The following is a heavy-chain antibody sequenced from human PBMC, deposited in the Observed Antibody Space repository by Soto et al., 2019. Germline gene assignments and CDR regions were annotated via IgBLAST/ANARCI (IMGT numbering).Heavy chain of an antibody. CDR2: ISSSGGYM. V-gene: IGHV3-21*01. CDR1: GFILSSYT. J-gene: IGHJ4*02. Sequence: GESLKISCAASGFILSSYTMNWVRQAPGKGLEWVSTISSSGGYMYYADSVKGRFTISRDSAKNSLYLQMNSLRVGDTAVYYCARDALGEYYFDYWGQGTLVTVSS. CDR3: ARDALGEYYFDY.